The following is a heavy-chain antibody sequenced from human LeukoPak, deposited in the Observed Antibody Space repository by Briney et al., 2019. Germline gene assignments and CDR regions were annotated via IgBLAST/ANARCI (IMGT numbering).Heavy chain of an antibody. CDR2: IIPILGIA. J-gene: IGHJ5*02. V-gene: IGHV1-69*04. CDR3: ARDFLYYDILTGYLNWFDP. Sequence: ASVKVSCKASGGTFSSYAISWVRQAPGQGLERMGRIIPILGIANYAQKFQGRVTMTRNTSISTAYMELSSLRSEDTAVYYCARDFLYYDILTGYLNWFDPWGQGTLVTVSS. D-gene: IGHD3-9*01. CDR1: GGTFSSYA.